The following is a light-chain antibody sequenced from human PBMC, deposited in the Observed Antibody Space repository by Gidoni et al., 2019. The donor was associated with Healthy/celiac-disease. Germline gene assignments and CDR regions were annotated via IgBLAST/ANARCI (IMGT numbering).Light chain of an antibody. V-gene: IGKV1-33*01. CDR3: QQYDNLLTWP. Sequence: DIQMTQSPSSLSASVGDRVTITCQASQDISNYLNWYQQKPGKAPKLLIYDAANLETGVPSRFSGSGSGTDCTFTISDLQPEDIATYYCQQYDNLLTWPFGQGTQVEIK. J-gene: IGKJ1*01. CDR2: DAA. CDR1: QDISNY.